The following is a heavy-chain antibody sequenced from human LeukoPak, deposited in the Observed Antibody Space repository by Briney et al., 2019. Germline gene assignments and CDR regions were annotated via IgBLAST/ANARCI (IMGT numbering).Heavy chain of an antibody. D-gene: IGHD3-10*01. Sequence: GRSLRLSCAASGFTFSSYGMHWVRQAPGKGLEGVAVIWYDGSNKYYADSVKGRFTISRDNSKNTLYLQMNSLRAEDTAVYYCAKAGGSGPTDYWGQGTLVTVSS. CDR3: AKAGGSGPTDY. V-gene: IGHV3-33*06. CDR2: IWYDGSNK. CDR1: GFTFSSYG. J-gene: IGHJ4*02.